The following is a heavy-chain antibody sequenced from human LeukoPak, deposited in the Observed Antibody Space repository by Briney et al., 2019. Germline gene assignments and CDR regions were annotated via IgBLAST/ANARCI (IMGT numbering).Heavy chain of an antibody. D-gene: IGHD3-9*01. CDR2: VSGSGDTT. Sequence: GGSLRLSCAASGFTFSNSAMTWVRQAPGKGLEWVSGVSGSGDTTYYADSVRGRFTISRENSKNILYLQMNSLRAEDTALYFCAKLAVYDILTGYYKNWFDPWGQGTLVSVSS. J-gene: IGHJ5*02. V-gene: IGHV3-23*01. CDR1: GFTFSNSA. CDR3: AKLAVYDILTGYYKNWFDP.